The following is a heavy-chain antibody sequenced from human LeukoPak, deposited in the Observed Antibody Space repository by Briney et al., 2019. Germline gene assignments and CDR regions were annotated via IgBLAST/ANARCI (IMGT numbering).Heavy chain of an antibody. CDR2: INHSGST. D-gene: IGHD2-21*01. Sequence: ASETLSLTCTVSGGSISSDHWNWIRQPPGKGLEWIGEINHSGSTNYNPSLKSRVNISVDTSKNQFSLKLSSVTAADTAVYYCARVSRLWWARDIWGQGTMVTVSS. CDR1: GGSISSDH. J-gene: IGHJ3*02. V-gene: IGHV4-34*01. CDR3: ARVSRLWWARDI.